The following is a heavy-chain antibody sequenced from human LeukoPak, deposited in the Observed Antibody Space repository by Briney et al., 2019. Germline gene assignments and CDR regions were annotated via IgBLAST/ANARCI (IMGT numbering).Heavy chain of an antibody. CDR3: ARTSLTGIAVAGNER. CDR2: ISSSGSTI. CDR1: GFTFSSYE. D-gene: IGHD6-19*01. Sequence: GGSLRLSCAASGFTFSSYEMNWVRQAPGKGLEWVSYISSSGSTIYYADSVKGRFTISRDNAKNSLYLQMNSLRAEDTAVYYCARTSLTGIAVAGNERWGQGTLVTVSS. J-gene: IGHJ4*02. V-gene: IGHV3-48*03.